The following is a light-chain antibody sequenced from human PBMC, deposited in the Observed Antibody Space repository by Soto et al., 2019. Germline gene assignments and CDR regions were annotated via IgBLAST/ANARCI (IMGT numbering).Light chain of an antibody. CDR2: DAS. CDR3: QQYKSLYT. Sequence: DIQMTQSPSTLSASVGDRVTITCRASQTISGWLAWYQQKPGKAPRLLIYDASTLDSGVPSRFSGSESETEFTLTISSLQPDDSATYYCQQYKSLYTFGQGTKVEIK. CDR1: QTISGW. J-gene: IGKJ2*01. V-gene: IGKV1-5*01.